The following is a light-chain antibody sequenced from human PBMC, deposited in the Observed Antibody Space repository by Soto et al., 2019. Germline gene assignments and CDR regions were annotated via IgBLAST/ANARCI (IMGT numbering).Light chain of an antibody. Sequence: EIVLIQSPATLSLSPGERATLSCRASQSVTSYLAWYQQKPGQAPRLLIYDASSRATGIPPRFSGSGSGTDFTLTVSSLEPEDFAVYYCQQRSNWPLTFGGGTKVDIK. CDR2: DAS. CDR3: QQRSNWPLT. J-gene: IGKJ4*01. V-gene: IGKV3-11*01. CDR1: QSVTSY.